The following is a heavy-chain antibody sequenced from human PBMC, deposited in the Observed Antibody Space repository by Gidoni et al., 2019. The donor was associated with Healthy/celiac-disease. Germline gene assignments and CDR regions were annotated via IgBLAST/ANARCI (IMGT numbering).Heavy chain of an antibody. CDR2: IYTSGST. Sequence: QVQLQESGPGLVKPSQTLSLTSTVPGGSISSGSYYCSWIRQPAGKGLEWIGRIYTSGSTNYNPSLKSRVTISVDTSKNQFSLKLSSVTAADTAVYYCARERPLFPLDYWGQGTLVTVSS. J-gene: IGHJ4*02. CDR1: GGSISSGSYY. CDR3: ARERPLFPLDY. V-gene: IGHV4-61*02. D-gene: IGHD2-21*01.